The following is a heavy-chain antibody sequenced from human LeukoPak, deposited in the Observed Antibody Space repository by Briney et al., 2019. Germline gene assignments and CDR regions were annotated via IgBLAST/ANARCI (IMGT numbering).Heavy chain of an antibody. V-gene: IGHV3-48*04. CDR3: ARDMDCSGGSCYSDY. CDR2: ISSSGSTI. Sequence: GGSLRLSCSASGFTFRSYWMHWVRQAPGKGLEWVSYISSSGSTIYYADSVKGRFTISRDNAKNSLHLQMNSLRAEDTAVYYCARDMDCSGGSCYSDYWGQGTLVTVSS. D-gene: IGHD2-15*01. CDR1: GFTFRSYW. J-gene: IGHJ4*02.